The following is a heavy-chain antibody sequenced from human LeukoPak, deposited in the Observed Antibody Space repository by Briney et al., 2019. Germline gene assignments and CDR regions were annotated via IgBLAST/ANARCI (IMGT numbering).Heavy chain of an antibody. V-gene: IGHV3-21*01. J-gene: IGHJ3*02. CDR1: GFTFSAYA. CDR3: ARTSGPRGAFDI. CDR2: ISNSGSDI. D-gene: IGHD7-27*01. Sequence: GGSLRLSCEASGFTFSAYAMTWVRQAPGKGLEWVSSISNSGSDISYADSVKGRFTISRDNAKNSLYLQMNSLRAEDTAVYYCARTSGPRGAFDIWGQGTMVTASS.